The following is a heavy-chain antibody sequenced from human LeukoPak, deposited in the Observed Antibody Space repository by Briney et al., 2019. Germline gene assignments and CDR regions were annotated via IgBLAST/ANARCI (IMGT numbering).Heavy chain of an antibody. Sequence: SETLSLACTVSGGSISNYYWSWIRQPPGKGLEWIGYIYYSGSTNYNPSLKSRVTISVDTSKNQFSLKLSSVTAADTAVYYCARRLNSGSYSLDAFDIWGQGTMVTVSS. J-gene: IGHJ3*02. CDR3: ARRLNSGSYSLDAFDI. D-gene: IGHD1-26*01. CDR2: IYYSGST. CDR1: GGSISNYY. V-gene: IGHV4-59*01.